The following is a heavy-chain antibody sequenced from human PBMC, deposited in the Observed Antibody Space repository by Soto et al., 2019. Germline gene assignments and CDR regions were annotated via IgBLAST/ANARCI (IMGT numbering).Heavy chain of an antibody. CDR3: ARVHYYDSSGFYL. V-gene: IGHV3-21*01. CDR2: ISSSSSYI. J-gene: IGHJ4*02. D-gene: IGHD3-22*01. Sequence: LSCAASGFTFSSYSMNWVRQAPGKGLEWVSSISSSSSYIYYGDSVKGRFTISRDNAKNSLYLQMNSLRAEDTVTYYCARVHYYDSSGFYLWGQGTLVTVSS. CDR1: GFTFSSYS.